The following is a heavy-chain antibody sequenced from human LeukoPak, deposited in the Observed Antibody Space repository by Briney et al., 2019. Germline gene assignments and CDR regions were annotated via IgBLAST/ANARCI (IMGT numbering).Heavy chain of an antibody. V-gene: IGHV3-30*04. CDR2: ISYDGSNK. Sequence: GRSLRLSCAASGFTFSSYAMHWVRQAPGKGLEWVAVISYDGSNKYYADSVKGRFTISRDNSKNTLHLQMNSLRAEDTAVYYCARGAHFDYWGQGTLVTVSS. CDR1: GFTFSSYA. J-gene: IGHJ4*02. CDR3: ARGAHFDY.